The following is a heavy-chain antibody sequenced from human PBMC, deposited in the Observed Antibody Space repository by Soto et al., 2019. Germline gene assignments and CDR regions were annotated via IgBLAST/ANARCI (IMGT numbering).Heavy chain of an antibody. V-gene: IGHV1-8*01. CDR1: GYTFTSYD. CDR2: MNPNSGNT. CDR3: ARTVTTGGYWFDP. D-gene: IGHD4-17*01. Sequence: QVQLVQSGAEVKKPGASVKVSCKASGYTFTSYDFNWVRQATGQGLEWMGWMNPNSGNTGYTRKFQGRVTMTRNTSISTAYMELSSLTSEDTAVYYCARTVTTGGYWFDPWGQGTLVTVSS. J-gene: IGHJ5*02.